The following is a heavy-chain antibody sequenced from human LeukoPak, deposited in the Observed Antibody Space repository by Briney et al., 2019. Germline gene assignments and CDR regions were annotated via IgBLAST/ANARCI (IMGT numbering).Heavy chain of an antibody. J-gene: IGHJ5*02. D-gene: IGHD2-2*01. CDR1: GFTFNNYA. CDR2: VSSSGDS. CDR3: VACSSGSCYGDRFDP. V-gene: IGHV3-23*01. Sequence: GGSLRLSCAASGFTFNNYAMSWVRQAPGKGLEWVSAVSSSGDSYYADSVKGRFTISRDNSKNTLYLQMNSLRAEDAAVYYCVACSSGSCYGDRFDPWGQGTLVTVSS.